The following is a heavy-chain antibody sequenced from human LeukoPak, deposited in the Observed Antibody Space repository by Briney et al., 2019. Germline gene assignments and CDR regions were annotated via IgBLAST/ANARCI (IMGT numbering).Heavy chain of an antibody. CDR1: GGSISSYY. J-gene: IGHJ5*02. CDR3: ARDNHDILTGYSGNWFDP. D-gene: IGHD3-9*01. CDR2: IYYSGST. Sequence: SETLSLTCTVSGGSISSYYWSWIRQPPGKGLEWIGYIYYSGSTNYNPSLKSRVTISVDTSKNQFSLKLSSVTAADTAVYYCARDNHDILTGYSGNWFDPWGQGTLVTDSS. V-gene: IGHV4-59*01.